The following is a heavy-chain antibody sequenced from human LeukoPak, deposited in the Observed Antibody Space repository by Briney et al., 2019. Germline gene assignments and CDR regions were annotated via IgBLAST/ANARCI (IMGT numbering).Heavy chain of an antibody. D-gene: IGHD1-26*01. J-gene: IGHJ5*02. CDR3: ARQLGATSPTWFDP. CDR1: GYSFTSYW. V-gene: IGHV5-51*01. CDR2: IYPGDSDT. Sequence: GESLKISCEGSGYSFTSYWIAWVRQMPGKGLEWMEVIYPGDSDTRYGPSFQGQVTISADKSISTAYLQWSSLKASATAMYYCARQLGATSPTWFDPWGQGTLVTVSS.